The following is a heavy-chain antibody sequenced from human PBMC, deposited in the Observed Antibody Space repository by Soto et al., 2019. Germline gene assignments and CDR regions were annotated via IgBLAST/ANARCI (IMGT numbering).Heavy chain of an antibody. J-gene: IGHJ6*02. CDR2: MNPNSGNT. CDR1: GYTFTSYD. Sequence: GASVKVSCKASGYTFTSYDINWVRQATGQGXEWMGWMNPNSGNTGYAQKFQGRVTMTRNTSISTAYMELSSLRSEDTAVYYCARGEYYDSSGYLYYYYGMDVWGQGATVTVSS. D-gene: IGHD3-22*01. CDR3: ARGEYYDSSGYLYYYYGMDV. V-gene: IGHV1-8*01.